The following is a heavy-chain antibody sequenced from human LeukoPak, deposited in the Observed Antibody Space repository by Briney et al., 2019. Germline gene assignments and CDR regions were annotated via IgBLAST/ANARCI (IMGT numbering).Heavy chain of an antibody. V-gene: IGHV3-30*18. CDR3: AKDRYYDYVWGSSPDDY. D-gene: IGHD3-16*01. CDR2: ISYDGSNK. J-gene: IGHJ4*02. CDR1: GFTFSSYG. Sequence: GGSLRLSCAASGFTFSSYGMHWVRKAPGKGLEWVAVISYDGSNKYYADSVKGRFTISRDNSKNTLYLQMNSLRAEDTAVYYCAKDRYYDYVWGSSPDDYWGQGTLVTVSS.